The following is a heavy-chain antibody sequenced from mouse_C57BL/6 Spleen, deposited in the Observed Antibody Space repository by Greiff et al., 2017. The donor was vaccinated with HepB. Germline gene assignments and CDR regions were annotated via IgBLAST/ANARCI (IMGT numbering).Heavy chain of an antibody. J-gene: IGHJ3*01. Sequence: EVKLMESGPGLVKPSQSLSLTCSVTGYSITSGYYWNWIRQFPGNKLEWMGYISYDGSNNYNPSLKNRISITRDTSKNQFFLKLNSVTTEDTATYYCAREGAQFAYWGQGTLVTVSA. CDR1: GYSITSGYY. CDR3: AREGAQFAY. CDR2: ISYDGSN. D-gene: IGHD1-3*01. V-gene: IGHV3-6*01.